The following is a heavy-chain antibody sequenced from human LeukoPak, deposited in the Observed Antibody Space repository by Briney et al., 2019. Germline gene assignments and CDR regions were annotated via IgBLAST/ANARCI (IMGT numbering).Heavy chain of an antibody. Sequence: SETLSLTCAVYGGSFSCYYWSWIRQPPGKGLEWIGEINHSGSTNYNPSLKSRVTISVDTSKNQFSLKLSSVTAADTAVYYCARRKRPSGSTTNWFDPWGQGTLATVSS. J-gene: IGHJ5*02. V-gene: IGHV4-34*01. CDR2: INHSGST. CDR1: GGSFSCYY. CDR3: ARRKRPSGSTTNWFDP. D-gene: IGHD1-14*01.